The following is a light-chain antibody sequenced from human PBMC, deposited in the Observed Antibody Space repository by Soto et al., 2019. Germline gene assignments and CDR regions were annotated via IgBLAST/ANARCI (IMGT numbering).Light chain of an antibody. CDR3: CSYAGSYTFV. V-gene: IGLV2-11*01. Sequence: ALTQPRSVSGSPGQSVTISCTGTSSDVGGYNYVSWYQQHPGKAPKLMIYDVSKRPSGVPDRFSGSKSGNTASLTISGLQAEDEADYCCCSYAGSYTFVFGTGTKVTVL. CDR1: SSDVGGYNY. CDR2: DVS. J-gene: IGLJ1*01.